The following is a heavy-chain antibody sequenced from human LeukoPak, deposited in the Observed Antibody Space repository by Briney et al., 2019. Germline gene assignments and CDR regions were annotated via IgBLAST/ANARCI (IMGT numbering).Heavy chain of an antibody. V-gene: IGHV5-51*01. CDR1: GYSFTSYW. CDR3: ARRGFTYSSSLYYYMDV. D-gene: IGHD6-6*01. CDR2: IYPGDSDT. J-gene: IGHJ6*03. Sequence: GESLKISCKGSGYSFTSYWIGWVRQMPGKGLEWMGIIYPGDSDTRYSPSFQGQVTISADKSISTAYLQWSSLKASDTAMYYCARRGFTYSSSLYYYMDVWGKGTTVTVSS.